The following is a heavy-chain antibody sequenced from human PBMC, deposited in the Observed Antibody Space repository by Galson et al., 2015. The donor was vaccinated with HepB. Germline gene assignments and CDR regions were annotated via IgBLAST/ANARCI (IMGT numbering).Heavy chain of an antibody. CDR1: GFTFSSYS. Sequence: SLRLSCAASGFTFSSYSMNWVRQAPGKGLEWVSSISSSSSYIYYADSVKGRFTISRDNAKNSLYLQMNSLRAEDTAVYYCARWGYSYGYWSVGVDYWGQGTLVTVSS. V-gene: IGHV3-21*01. D-gene: IGHD5-18*01. J-gene: IGHJ4*02. CDR2: ISSSSSYI. CDR3: ARWGYSYGYWSVGVDY.